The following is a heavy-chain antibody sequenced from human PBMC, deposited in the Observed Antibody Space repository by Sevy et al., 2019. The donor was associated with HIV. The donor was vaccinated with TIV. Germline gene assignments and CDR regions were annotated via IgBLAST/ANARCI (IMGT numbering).Heavy chain of an antibody. CDR3: ARPRYAESGRFDY. V-gene: IGHV4-39*01. J-gene: IGHJ4*02. CDR2: IYYSGST. CDR1: GGSISSSSHY. D-gene: IGHD1-1*01. Sequence: SETLSLTCTVSGGSISSSSHYWGWIRQPPGKGLEWIGSIYYSGSTYYNPSLKSRDTISVDTSKNQFSLKLGSVTAPHTAVYYCARPRYAESGRFDYWGQGTLVTVSS.